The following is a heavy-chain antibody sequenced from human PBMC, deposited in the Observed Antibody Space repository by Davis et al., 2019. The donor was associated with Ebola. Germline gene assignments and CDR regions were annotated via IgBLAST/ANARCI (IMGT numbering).Heavy chain of an antibody. V-gene: IGHV3-15*01. J-gene: IGHJ4*02. CDR1: GFTFSNAW. D-gene: IGHD1-26*01. CDR2: IKSKTDGGTT. Sequence: GESLKISCAASGFTFSNAWMSWVRQAPGKGLGWVGRIKSKTDGGTTDYAAPVKGRFTISRDDSKNTLYLQMNSLKTEDTAVYYCTTAKLVGATGSFDYWGQGTLVTVSS. CDR3: TTAKLVGATGSFDY.